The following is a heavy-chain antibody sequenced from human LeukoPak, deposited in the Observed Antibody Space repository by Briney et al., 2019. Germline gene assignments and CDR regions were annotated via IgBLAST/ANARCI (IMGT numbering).Heavy chain of an antibody. J-gene: IGHJ6*04. Sequence: PSETLSLTCTVSGASINSDYYWSWIRQPPGKGLEWIGYIYESVTTSYNPSLNSRVTISVDSSKNQFSLKLSSVTAADTAVYYCARENVWGKGTTVTVSS. CDR3: ARENV. CDR2: IYESVTT. V-gene: IGHV4-30-4*01. CDR1: GASINSDYY.